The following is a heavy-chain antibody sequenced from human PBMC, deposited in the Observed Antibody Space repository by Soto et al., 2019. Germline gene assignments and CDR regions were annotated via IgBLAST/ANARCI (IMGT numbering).Heavy chain of an antibody. D-gene: IGHD2-15*01. CDR2: IWYDGSNK. Sequence: GGSLRLSCAASGFTFSSYGMHWVRQAPGKGLEWVAVIWYDGSNKYYADSVKGRFTISRDNSKNTLYLQMNSLRAEDTAVYYCGAVAATIDHYYYGMDVWGQGTTVTVSS. V-gene: IGHV3-33*01. J-gene: IGHJ6*02. CDR1: GFTFSSYG. CDR3: GAVAATIDHYYYGMDV.